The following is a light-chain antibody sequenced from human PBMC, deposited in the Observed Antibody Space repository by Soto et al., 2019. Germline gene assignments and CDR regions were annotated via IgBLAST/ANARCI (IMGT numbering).Light chain of an antibody. CDR3: QQRSNWPPSIT. CDR2: DAS. CDR1: PSVSGSN. V-gene: IGKV3-11*01. J-gene: IGKJ5*01. Sequence: EIVLTQSPGTLSLSPGERATLSGRASPSVSGSNLAWYQQKTGQAPRLLIYDASDRATGIPARFSGSGSGTDFTLNISSLEPEDFAVYYCQQRSNWPPSITFGQGTRLEIK.